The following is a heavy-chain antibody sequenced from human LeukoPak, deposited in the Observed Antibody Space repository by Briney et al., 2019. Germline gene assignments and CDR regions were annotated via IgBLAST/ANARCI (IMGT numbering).Heavy chain of an antibody. Sequence: PSETLSLTCSVSGGSISSYYWSWIRQPAGKGLEWIGRIYTSGSTNYNPSLKSRVTMSVDTSKNQFSLKLSSVTAADTAVYYCARDYRYCSSTSCPGDVWGKGTTVTVSS. CDR1: GGSISSYY. D-gene: IGHD2-2*01. CDR2: IYTSGST. V-gene: IGHV4-4*07. J-gene: IGHJ6*04. CDR3: ARDYRYCSSTSCPGDV.